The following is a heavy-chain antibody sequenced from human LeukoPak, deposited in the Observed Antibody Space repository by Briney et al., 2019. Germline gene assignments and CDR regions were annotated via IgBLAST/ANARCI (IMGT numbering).Heavy chain of an antibody. CDR2: IYYSGST. CDR1: GGSISSYY. J-gene: IGHJ4*02. V-gene: IGHV4-59*01. CDR3: ARDNPNVRQGYFDY. D-gene: IGHD6-6*01. Sequence: SETLPLTCTVSGGSISSYYWSWIRQPPGKGLEWIGYIYYSGSTNYNPSLKSRVTISVDTSKNQFSLKLSSVTAADTAVYYCARDNPNVRQGYFDYWGQGTLVTVSS.